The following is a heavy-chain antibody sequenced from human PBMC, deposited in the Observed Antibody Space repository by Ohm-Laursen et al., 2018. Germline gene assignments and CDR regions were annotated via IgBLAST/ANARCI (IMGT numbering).Heavy chain of an antibody. D-gene: IGHD1-14*01. CDR3: ARDPEGIHVDHVRISDYYYYGMDV. CDR2: ISSRSSYI. Sequence: SLRLSCTASGFTFSSYAMNWVRQAPGKGLEWVSSISSRSSYIYYADSVKGRFTISRDNAKNSLYLQMNSLRAEDTAVYYCARDPEGIHVDHVRISDYYYYGMDVWGQGTTVTVS. V-gene: IGHV3-21*01. CDR1: GFTFSSYA. J-gene: IGHJ6*02.